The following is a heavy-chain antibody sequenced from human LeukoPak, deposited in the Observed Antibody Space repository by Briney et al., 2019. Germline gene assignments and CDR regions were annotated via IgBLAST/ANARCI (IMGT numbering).Heavy chain of an antibody. J-gene: IGHJ3*02. D-gene: IGHD1-26*01. CDR3: ARLGEWELRDHNPGWAFDI. Sequence: SETLSLTCAVYGGSFSGYYWSWIRQPPGKGLEWIGEINHSGSTNYNPSLKSRVTISVDTSKNQFSLKLSSVTAADTAVYYCARLGEWELRDHNPGWAFDIWGQGTMVTVSS. V-gene: IGHV4-34*01. CDR2: INHSGST. CDR1: GGSFSGYY.